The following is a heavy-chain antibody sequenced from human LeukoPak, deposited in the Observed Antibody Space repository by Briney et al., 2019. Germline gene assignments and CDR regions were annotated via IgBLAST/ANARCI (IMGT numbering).Heavy chain of an antibody. Sequence: SETLSLTCAVYGGSFSGYYWSWIRQPPGKGLEWIGEINHSGSTNYNPPLKSRVTISVDTSKNQFSLKLSSVTAADTAVYYCARLLGGAALGGPRDYWGQGTLVTVSS. CDR3: ARLLGGAALGGPRDY. CDR2: INHSGST. D-gene: IGHD1-26*01. CDR1: GGSFSGYY. J-gene: IGHJ4*02. V-gene: IGHV4-34*01.